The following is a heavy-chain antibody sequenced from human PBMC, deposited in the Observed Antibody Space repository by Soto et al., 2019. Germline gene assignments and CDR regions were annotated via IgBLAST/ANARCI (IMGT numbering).Heavy chain of an antibody. CDR2: TDYSGST. V-gene: IGHV4-31*03. J-gene: IGHJ4*02. CDR3: ARGVLH. Sequence: QVQLQESGPGLVKPSQTLSLTCTVSGGSISSGGYSWSWIRQHPGKGREWIGSTDYSGSTYYNPSRKRRVTIAVDTSKNQCSLKLSSVTAADTAVYYCARGVLHWGQGTLVTVSS. CDR1: GGSISSGGYS. D-gene: IGHD3-16*01.